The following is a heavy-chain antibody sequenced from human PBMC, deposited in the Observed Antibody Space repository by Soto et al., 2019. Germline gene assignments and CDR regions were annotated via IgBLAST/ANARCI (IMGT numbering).Heavy chain of an antibody. V-gene: IGHV3-66*01. CDR2: IYSGGST. D-gene: IGHD3-16*01. Sequence: EVQLVESGGGLVQPGGSLRLSCAASGFTVSSNYMSWVRQASGKGLEWVSVIYSGGSTYYADSVKGRFTIARDNSKHPLYLQMNSLRAEDTAVYECGRDPGGCYGPDWGQGTLVTLSS. CDR1: GFTVSSNY. J-gene: IGHJ4*02. CDR3: GRDPGGCYGPD.